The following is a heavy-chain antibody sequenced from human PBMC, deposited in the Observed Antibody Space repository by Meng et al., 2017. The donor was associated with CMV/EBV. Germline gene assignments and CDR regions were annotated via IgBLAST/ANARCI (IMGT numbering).Heavy chain of an antibody. V-gene: IGHV3-21*01. J-gene: IGHJ6*02. CDR1: GFTFSSYS. CDR3: ASFGVAAAPLGVDV. D-gene: IGHD6-13*01. CDR2: ISSSSSYI. Sequence: GESLKISCAASGFTFSSYSMNWVRQAPGKGLEWVSSISSSSSYIYYADSVKGRFTISRDNAKNSLYLQMNSLRAEDTAVYYCASFGVAAAPLGVDVWGQGTTVTVSS.